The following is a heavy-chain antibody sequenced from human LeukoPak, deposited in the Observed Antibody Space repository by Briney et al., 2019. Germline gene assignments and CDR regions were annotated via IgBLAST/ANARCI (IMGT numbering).Heavy chain of an antibody. J-gene: IGHJ5*02. Sequence: ASVKVSCKASGDTFITYDINWVRQATGQGLEWMGWMNPNSGNTGYAQKFQGRVTMTRNTSITTAYMELSSLRSEDTAVYYCARGRGSGHKENWFDPWGQGTLVTVSS. V-gene: IGHV1-8*01. CDR1: GDTFITYD. CDR2: MNPNSGNT. CDR3: ARGRGSGHKENWFDP. D-gene: IGHD6-19*01.